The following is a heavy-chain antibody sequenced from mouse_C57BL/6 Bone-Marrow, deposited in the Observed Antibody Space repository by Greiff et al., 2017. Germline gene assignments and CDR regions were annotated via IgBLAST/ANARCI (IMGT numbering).Heavy chain of an antibody. CDR1: GFNIQDDY. D-gene: IGHD4-1*01. V-gene: IGHV14-4*01. CDR2: IDPENGDT. Sequence: VQLQQSGAELVRPGASVKLSCTASGFNIQDDYMHWVKQRPEQGLEWIGWIDPENGDTEYASKFQGKATITADTSSNTAYLQLSSLTSEDTAVYYCTTATLGAMDYWGQGTSVTVSS. J-gene: IGHJ4*01. CDR3: TTATLGAMDY.